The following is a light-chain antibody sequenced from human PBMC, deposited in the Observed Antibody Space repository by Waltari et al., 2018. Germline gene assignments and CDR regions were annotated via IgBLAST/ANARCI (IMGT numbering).Light chain of an antibody. Sequence: IVMTQSPATLSVSPGERATLSCRASESVSTNLAWYQQNPGQAPRLLMYGASTRATGVPARFSGSGSGTEFTLTISGLQSEDFAIYYCQQYDTWPPWTFGQGTRVDIK. J-gene: IGKJ1*01. V-gene: IGKV3-15*01. CDR2: GAS. CDR1: ESVSTN. CDR3: QQYDTWPPWT.